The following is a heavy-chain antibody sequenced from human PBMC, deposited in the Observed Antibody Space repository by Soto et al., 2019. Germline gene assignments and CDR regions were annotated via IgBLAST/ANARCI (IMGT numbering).Heavy chain of an antibody. Sequence: GASVKVSCKASGYTFTGYYMHWVRQAPGQGLEWMGWINPNSGGTNYAQKFQGWVTMTRDTSISTAYMELSRLRSDDTAVYYCARGRYSSGWYQGDPYAEYFQHWGQGTLVTVS. CDR2: INPNSGGT. CDR1: GYTFTGYY. V-gene: IGHV1-2*04. CDR3: ARGRYSSGWYQGDPYAEYFQH. D-gene: IGHD6-19*01. J-gene: IGHJ1*01.